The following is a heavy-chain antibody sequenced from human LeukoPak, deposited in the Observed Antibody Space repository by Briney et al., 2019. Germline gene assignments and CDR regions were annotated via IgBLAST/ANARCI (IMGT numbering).Heavy chain of an antibody. D-gene: IGHD2-2*01. V-gene: IGHV4-38-2*01. J-gene: IGHJ4*02. CDR2: IYHSGST. CDR3: ARLYLRDHCSSTSCYGLYFDY. Sequence: PSETLSLTCAVSGYSITSGYYWGWIRQPPGKGLEWIGSIYHSGSTYYNPSLKTRVTISVDTSKNQFSLKLSSVTAADTAVYYCARLYLRDHCSSTSCYGLYFDYWGQGNLVTVSS. CDR1: GYSITSGYY.